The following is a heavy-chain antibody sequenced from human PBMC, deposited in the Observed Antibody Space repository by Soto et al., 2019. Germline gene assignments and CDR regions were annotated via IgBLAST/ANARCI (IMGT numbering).Heavy chain of an antibody. V-gene: IGHV4-34*01. CDR2: INHSGGT. Sequence: PSETLSLTCAVYGGSFSGYYWSWIRQPPGKGLEWIGEINHSGGTNCNPSLKSRVTISVDTSKNQFSLKLSSVTAADTAVYYCARGMGMLYYYYGMDVWGQGTTVTV. D-gene: IGHD2-8*01. CDR3: ARGMGMLYYYYGMDV. J-gene: IGHJ6*02. CDR1: GGSFSGYY.